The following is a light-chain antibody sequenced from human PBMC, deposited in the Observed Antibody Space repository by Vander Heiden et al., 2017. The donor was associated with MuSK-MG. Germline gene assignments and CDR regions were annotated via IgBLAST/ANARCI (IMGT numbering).Light chain of an antibody. V-gene: IGKV1-5*01. Sequence: DIQMTQSPSTLSASVGDRVTITCRASQTISSYLAWYQQKPGKAPKLLIYDASSLESGVPLRFSGSGSGTEFTLTINSLQPDDFATYYCQQYNSYWTFGQGTKVEVK. CDR2: DAS. J-gene: IGKJ1*01. CDR3: QQYNSYWT. CDR1: QTISSY.